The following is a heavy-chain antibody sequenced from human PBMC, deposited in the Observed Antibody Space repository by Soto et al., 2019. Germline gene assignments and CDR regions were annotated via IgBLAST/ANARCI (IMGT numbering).Heavy chain of an antibody. CDR3: ARAYDDSSGYLLVYFDY. CDR2: IYYSGGT. CDR1: VGSISRYC. V-gene: IGHV4-59*01. D-gene: IGHD3-22*01. Sequence: SETLSLSCAVAVGSISRYCWSWIRQPPGNGLEWIVYIYYSGGTNYNPSLKGRVTISVDTSKNQCSLKLSSVTAADTAVYYCARAYDDSSGYLLVYFDYWGQGTLVTVSS. J-gene: IGHJ4*02.